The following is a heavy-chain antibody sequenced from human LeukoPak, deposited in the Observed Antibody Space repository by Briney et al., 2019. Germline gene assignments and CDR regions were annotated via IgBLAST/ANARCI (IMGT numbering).Heavy chain of an antibody. V-gene: IGHV3-53*01. J-gene: IGHJ4*02. Sequence: GGSLRLSCAASAFTVSSNYMSWVRQAPGKGLEWVSVVFSGGTTYYADSVKGRFTISRDNSKNTLNLQMNSLRAEDTAVYYCARGSRSPSGTYHYYFDYWGQGTLVTVSS. D-gene: IGHD1-26*01. CDR1: AFTVSSNY. CDR2: VFSGGTT. CDR3: ARGSRSPSGTYHYYFDY.